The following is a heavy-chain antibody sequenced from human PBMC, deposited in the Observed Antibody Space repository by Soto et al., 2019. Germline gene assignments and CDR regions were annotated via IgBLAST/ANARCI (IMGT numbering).Heavy chain of an antibody. Sequence: SETLSLTCTVSGGSISSGDYYWSWIRQPPGKGLEGIGYIYYSESTYYNPSLKSRVTISVDTSNNQYSLTLTSVTAADTAMYYCARTKYCTNTSCYRGRNNWFDPWGPGTLVTVSS. J-gene: IGHJ5*02. CDR1: GGSISSGDYY. D-gene: IGHD2-2*02. CDR3: ARTKYCTNTSCYRGRNNWFDP. V-gene: IGHV4-30-4*01. CDR2: IYYSEST.